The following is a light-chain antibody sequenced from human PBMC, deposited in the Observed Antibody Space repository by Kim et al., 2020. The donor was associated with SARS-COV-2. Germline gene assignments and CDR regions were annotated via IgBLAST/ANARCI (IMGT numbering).Light chain of an antibody. Sequence: ASVKLTCTLRSGNSSYAIAWHQQQPEKGPRYLMKLNSDGSHSKGDGIPDRFSGSSSGAERYLTISSLQSEDEADYYCQTWGTGIVVFGGGTQLTVL. CDR1: SGNSSYA. CDR3: QTWGTGIVV. J-gene: IGLJ2*01. V-gene: IGLV4-69*01. CDR2: LNSDGSH.